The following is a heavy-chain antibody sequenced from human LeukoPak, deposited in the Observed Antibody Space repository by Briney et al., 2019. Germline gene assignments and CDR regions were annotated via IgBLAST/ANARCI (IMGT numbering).Heavy chain of an antibody. D-gene: IGHD3-10*01. J-gene: IGHJ4*02. CDR2: INPSSGGT. Sequence: ASVKVSCKASGGTFTGYYLHWVRQAPGQGLEWMGRINPSSGGTNYAQKFQGRVTMTRDTSINTAYMDLSSLRSDDTAVYYCTRGPSGSDYWGQGTLVTVSS. V-gene: IGHV1-2*06. CDR3: TRGPSGSDY. CDR1: GGTFTGYY.